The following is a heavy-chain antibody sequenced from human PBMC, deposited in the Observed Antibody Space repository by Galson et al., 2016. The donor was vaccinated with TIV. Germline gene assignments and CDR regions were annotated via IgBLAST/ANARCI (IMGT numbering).Heavy chain of an antibody. CDR1: GGSFSTHT. CDR2: IVPLFRTT. D-gene: IGHD5-18*01. V-gene: IGHV1-69*13. J-gene: IGHJ6*02. CDR3: AKDRNTAFDTYSYYYGMDV. Sequence: SVKVSCKASGGSFSTHTFNWVRQAPGQGLEWMGGIVPLFRTTNYAQKFQGRVTITADESTSTVYMELSSLRSEDTAVYYCAKDRNTAFDTYSYYYGMDVWGQGTTVTVSS.